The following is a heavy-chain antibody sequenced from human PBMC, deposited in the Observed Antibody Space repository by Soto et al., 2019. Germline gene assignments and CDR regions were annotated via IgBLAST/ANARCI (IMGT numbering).Heavy chain of an antibody. Sequence: PGGSLRLSCAASGFTFSNAWMSWVRQAPGKGLEWVGRIKSKTDGGTTDYAAPVKGRFTISRDDSKNTLYLQMNSLKTEDTAVYYCTNEYIYGDATVPRANCYMDDWGKGTTVTVSS. CDR3: TNEYIYGDATVPRANCYMDD. J-gene: IGHJ6*03. CDR2: IKSKTDGGTT. D-gene: IGHD4-17*01. V-gene: IGHV3-15*01. CDR1: GFTFSNAW.